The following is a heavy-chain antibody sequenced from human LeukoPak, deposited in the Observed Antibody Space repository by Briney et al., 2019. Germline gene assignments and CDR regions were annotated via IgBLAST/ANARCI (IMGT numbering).Heavy chain of an antibody. D-gene: IGHD7-27*01. CDR3: ARGLGIWYFDL. CDR2: IPYDGTNK. J-gene: IGHJ2*01. CDR1: GFTFSSYG. Sequence: PGGSLRLSCAASGFTFSSYGMHWVRQAPGKGLEWVAVIPYDGTNKYYADSVKGRFTISRDNSKNTLYLQMNSLRAEDTAVYYCARGLGIWYFDLWGRGTLVTVSS. V-gene: IGHV3-33*08.